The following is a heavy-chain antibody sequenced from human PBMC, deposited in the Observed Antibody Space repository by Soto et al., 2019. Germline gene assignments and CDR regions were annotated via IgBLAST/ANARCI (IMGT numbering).Heavy chain of an antibody. CDR2: IGGSGGST. CDR3: AKARAGRYYTTGVSYAPDY. CDR1: GFTFSSYV. J-gene: IGHJ4*02. V-gene: IGHV3-23*01. Sequence: EVQLMDSGGGLVQPWGSLRLSCAASGFTFSSYVMSWVRQAPGKGLEWVSGIGGSGGSTYYAASVKGRFTISRDNSKNTLYVQRHGPRAEDTSINYCAKARAGRYYTTGVSYAPDYWGQGTLVSVSS. D-gene: IGHD2-8*01.